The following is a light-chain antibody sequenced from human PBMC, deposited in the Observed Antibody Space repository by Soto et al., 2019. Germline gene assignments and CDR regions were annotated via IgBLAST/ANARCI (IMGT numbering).Light chain of an antibody. Sequence: DIQMTQSPSTLSASVGDRVTITCRASQSISSWLAWYQQKPGKAPKLLIYDASSLESGVPSRFSGSGSGTEFTLTISSLKPDDFATYYCQQYTSYPWTFGQGTKVEIK. V-gene: IGKV1-5*01. CDR1: QSISSW. CDR3: QQYTSYPWT. J-gene: IGKJ1*01. CDR2: DAS.